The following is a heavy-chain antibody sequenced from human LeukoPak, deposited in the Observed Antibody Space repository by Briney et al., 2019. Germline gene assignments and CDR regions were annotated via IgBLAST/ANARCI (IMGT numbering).Heavy chain of an antibody. Sequence: PGGSLRLSCAASGFTFSSYGMHWVRQAPGKGLEWVAVISYDGSNKYYADSVKGRFTISRDNAKNSLYLQMNSLRAEDTAVYYCARDQSLTTGFDYWGQGTLVTVSS. CDR2: ISYDGSNK. CDR3: ARDQSLTTGFDY. V-gene: IGHV3-30*03. D-gene: IGHD1-1*01. CDR1: GFTFSSYG. J-gene: IGHJ4*02.